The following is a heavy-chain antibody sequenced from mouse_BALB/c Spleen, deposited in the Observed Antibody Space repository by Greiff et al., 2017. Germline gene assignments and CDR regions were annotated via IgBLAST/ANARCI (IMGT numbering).Heavy chain of an antibody. V-gene: IGHV5-17*02. CDR2: ISSGSSTI. Sequence: EVKLEESGGGLVQPGGSRKLSCAASGFTFSSFGMHWVRQAPEKGLEWVAYISSGSSTIYYADTVKGRFTISRDNPKNTLFLQMTSLRSEDTAMYYCARSGGSSYAMDYWGQGTSVTVSS. CDR1: GFTFSSFG. CDR3: ARSGGSSYAMDY. D-gene: IGHD1-1*01. J-gene: IGHJ4*01.